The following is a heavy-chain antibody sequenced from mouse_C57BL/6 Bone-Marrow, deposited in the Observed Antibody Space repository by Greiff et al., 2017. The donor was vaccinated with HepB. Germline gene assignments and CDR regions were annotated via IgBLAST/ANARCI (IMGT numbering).Heavy chain of an antibody. CDR2: INPNYGTT. D-gene: IGHD2-4*01. Sequence: EVQLQQSGPELVKPGASVKISCKASGYSLTDYNMNWVKQSNGKSLEWIGVINPNYGTTSYNQKFKGKATLTVDQSSSTAYMQLNSLTSEDSAVYYCARRAIYYDYDGDYYAMDYWGQGTSVTVSS. CDR1: GYSLTDYN. V-gene: IGHV1-39*01. CDR3: ARRAIYYDYDGDYYAMDY. J-gene: IGHJ4*01.